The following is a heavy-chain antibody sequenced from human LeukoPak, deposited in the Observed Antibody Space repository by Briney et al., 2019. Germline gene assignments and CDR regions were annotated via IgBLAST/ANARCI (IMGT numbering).Heavy chain of an antibody. Sequence: PGGSLRLSCAVSGFTFSSYWMHWVRQAPGKGLVWVSRLDADGGSATDADFVKGRFTISRDNAKNTLYLQLNSLRAEDTAVYYCARGGGTTGGDYWGQGTLVTVSS. CDR2: LDADGGSA. D-gene: IGHD1-7*01. CDR1: GFTFSSYW. J-gene: IGHJ4*02. CDR3: ARGGGTTGGDY. V-gene: IGHV3-74*03.